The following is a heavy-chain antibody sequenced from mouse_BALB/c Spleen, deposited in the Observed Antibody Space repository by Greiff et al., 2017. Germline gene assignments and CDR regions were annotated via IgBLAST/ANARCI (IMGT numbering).Heavy chain of an antibody. Sequence: QVHVKQSGAELVKPGASVKLSCKASGYTFTEYIIHWVKQRSGQGLEWIGWFYPGSGSIKYNEKFKDKATLTADKSSSTVYMELSRLTSEDSAVYDCARHEDSYGNPDYYAMDYWGQGTSVTVSS. CDR1: GYTFTEYI. CDR2: FYPGSGSI. J-gene: IGHJ4*01. V-gene: IGHV1-62-2*01. D-gene: IGHD2-1*01. CDR3: ARHEDSYGNPDYYAMDY.